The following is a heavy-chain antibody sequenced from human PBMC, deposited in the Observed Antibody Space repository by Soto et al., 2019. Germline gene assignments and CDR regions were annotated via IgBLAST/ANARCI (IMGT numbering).Heavy chain of an antibody. J-gene: IGHJ4*02. CDR2: INHSGST. CDR1: GGSFSGYY. V-gene: IGHV4-34*01. D-gene: IGHD3-10*01. CDR3: ARGHGSGSYYAFDY. Sequence: SETLSLTCAVYGGSFSGYYWSWIRQPPGKGLEWIGEINHSGSTNYNPSLKSRVTISVDTSKNQFSLKLSSVTAADTAVYYCARGHGSGSYYAFDYWGQGTLVTVSS.